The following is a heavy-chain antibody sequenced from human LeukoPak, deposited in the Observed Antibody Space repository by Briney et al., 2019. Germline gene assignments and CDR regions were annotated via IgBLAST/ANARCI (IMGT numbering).Heavy chain of an antibody. J-gene: IGHJ4*02. CDR1: GLTFDNYP. CDR3: AKESGKFDY. V-gene: IGHV3-43*02. Sequence: GGSLRLSCVASGLTFDNYPMHWVRQAPGKALEWVSLISADGGSTFYADSVRGRFSIPRDNSKNSLYLQMNSLRSEDTAMYYCAKESGKFDYWGQGTLVAVSS. CDR2: ISADGGST.